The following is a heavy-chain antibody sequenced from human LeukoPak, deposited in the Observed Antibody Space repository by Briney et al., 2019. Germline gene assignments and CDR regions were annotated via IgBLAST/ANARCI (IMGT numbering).Heavy chain of an antibody. J-gene: IGHJ4*02. V-gene: IGHV4-28*01. CDR3: ARHLSSSGFYYDY. D-gene: IGHD3-22*01. CDR2: IYYSGST. CDR1: GYSISTSNW. Sequence: PSGTLSLTCAVSGYSISTSNWWGWIRQPPGKGLEWIGYIYYSGSTFYDPSLKSRVTMSVDTSNNQFSLKLSSVTAADTAVYYCARHLSSSGFYYDYWGQGTLVTVSS.